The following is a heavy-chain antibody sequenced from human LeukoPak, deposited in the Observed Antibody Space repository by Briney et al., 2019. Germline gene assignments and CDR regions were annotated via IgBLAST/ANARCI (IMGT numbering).Heavy chain of an antibody. CDR1: GYTFTVYY. D-gene: IGHD4-17*01. Sequence: ASVKVSFKASGYTFTVYYMHWVRQAPGQGLEWLGWLNPNSGGTKYAQKFQGRVTMTRDTSIRTAYMELSGLKSDDTAVYYCARDHGDYVQYNWFDPWGQGTLVTVSS. V-gene: IGHV1-2*02. J-gene: IGHJ5*02. CDR3: ARDHGDYVQYNWFDP. CDR2: LNPNSGGT.